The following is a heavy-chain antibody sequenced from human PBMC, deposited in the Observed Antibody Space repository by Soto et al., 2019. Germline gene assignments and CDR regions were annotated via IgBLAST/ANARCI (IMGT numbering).Heavy chain of an antibody. J-gene: IGHJ6*02. Sequence: HVQLVESGGGLVKPGGSLRLSCAASGFTFSDYYMSWIRQAPGKGLEWVSYISSSGSTIYYADSVKGRFTISRDNAKNSLYLQMNSLRAEDTAVYYCARLDGNSYDSSGYYYYYYGMDVWGQGTTVTVSS. CDR1: GFTFSDYY. CDR3: ARLDGNSYDSSGYYYYYYGMDV. D-gene: IGHD3-22*01. CDR2: ISSSGSTI. V-gene: IGHV3-11*01.